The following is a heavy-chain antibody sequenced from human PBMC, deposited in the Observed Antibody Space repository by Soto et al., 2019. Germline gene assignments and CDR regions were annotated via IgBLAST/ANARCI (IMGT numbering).Heavy chain of an antibody. CDR2: IRSKAYGGTT. Sequence: GGSLRLSCTASGFTFGDYAMSWFRQAPGKGLEWVGFIRSKAYGGTTEYAASVKGRFTISRDDSKSIAYLQMNSLKTEDTAVYYCTRDSNYYGSGTSGADYWGQGTLVTVSS. D-gene: IGHD3-10*01. V-gene: IGHV3-49*03. J-gene: IGHJ4*02. CDR3: TRDSNYYGSGTSGADY. CDR1: GFTFGDYA.